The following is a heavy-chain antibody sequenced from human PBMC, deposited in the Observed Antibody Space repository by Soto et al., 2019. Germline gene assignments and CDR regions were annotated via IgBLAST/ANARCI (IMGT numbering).Heavy chain of an antibody. CDR1: GYTFTSYA. J-gene: IGHJ6*03. CDR3: ARGGKWYNWNYDDPRGPYYMDV. CDR2: INAGNGNT. Sequence: ASVKVSCKASGYTFTSYAMHWVRQAPGQRLEWMGWINAGNGNTKYSQKFQGRVTITRDTSASTAYMELSSLRSEDTAVYYCARGGKWYNWNYDDPRGPYYMDVWGKGTTVTVSS. V-gene: IGHV1-3*01. D-gene: IGHD1-7*01.